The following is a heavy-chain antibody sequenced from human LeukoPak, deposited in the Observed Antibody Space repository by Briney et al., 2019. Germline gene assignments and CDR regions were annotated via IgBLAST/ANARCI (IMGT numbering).Heavy chain of an antibody. CDR3: ARYYYDQTRSFDI. J-gene: IGHJ3*02. V-gene: IGHV4-59*01. Sequence: SETRSLTCTVLGGSISNYYWSWIPQPPGKGLEWIGSLHYSGSTSYSPSLKSRVTISLDTSTNQFSLTLGAVTAADTAVYYCARYYYDQTRSFDIWGQGTMVTVSS. D-gene: IGHD3-22*01. CDR1: GGSISNYY. CDR2: LHYSGST.